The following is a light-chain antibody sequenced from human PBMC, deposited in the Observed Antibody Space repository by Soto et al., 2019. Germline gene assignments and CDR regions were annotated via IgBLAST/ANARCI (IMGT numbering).Light chain of an antibody. Sequence: QSPLTQRASVSGSPGQSITISCTGTSSDVGSYNLVSWYQQHPGKAPKLMIYEDIKRPSGVSTRFSGSKSGNTASLTISGLQAEDEADYYCCSYAGSNTFVVFGGGTKLTVL. CDR1: SSDVGSYNL. CDR3: CSYAGSNTFVV. V-gene: IGLV2-23*02. J-gene: IGLJ2*01. CDR2: EDI.